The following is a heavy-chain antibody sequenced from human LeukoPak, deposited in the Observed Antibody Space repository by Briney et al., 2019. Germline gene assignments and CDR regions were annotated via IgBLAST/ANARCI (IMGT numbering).Heavy chain of an antibody. CDR2: ISYDGSNK. J-gene: IGHJ4*02. CDR1: GFTFSSYG. V-gene: IGHV3-30*18. CDR3: AKDPGKFWSGHDY. Sequence: GGSLRLSCAASGFTFSSYGMHWVRQAPGKGLEWVAVISYDGSNKYYADSVKGRFTISRDNSKNTLYLQMNSLRGEDTAVYYCAKDPGKFWSGHDYWGQGTLVTVPS. D-gene: IGHD3-3*01.